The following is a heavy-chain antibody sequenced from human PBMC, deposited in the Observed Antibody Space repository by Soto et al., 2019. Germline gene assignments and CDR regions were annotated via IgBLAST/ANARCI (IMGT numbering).Heavy chain of an antibody. V-gene: IGHV3-30*18. CDR3: AKVPFVVVVAAAWFDP. D-gene: IGHD2-15*01. CDR1: GFTFSTYA. CDR2: ISYDGIIK. J-gene: IGHJ5*02. Sequence: GGSLRLSCAASGFTFSTYAMHWVRQAPGKGLEWVAVISYDGIIKYYADSVKGRFTISRDNSKNTLYLQMNSLRAEDTAVYYCAKVPFVVVVAAAWFDPWGQGTLVTVSS.